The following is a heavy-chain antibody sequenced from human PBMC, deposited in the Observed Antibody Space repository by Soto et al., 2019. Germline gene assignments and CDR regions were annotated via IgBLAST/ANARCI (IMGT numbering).Heavy chain of an antibody. V-gene: IGHV4-59*01. CDR1: GDSIRSYY. Sequence: SETLSLTCTVSGDSIRSYYWTWIRQPPGRGLEWIGHVYYGGSTNYNPSLQSRVTISLDTSKNQFSLMLTSMTAADAAVYYCAGEGALATFGVVWGQGTRVTVSS. J-gene: IGHJ4*02. CDR3: AGEGALATFGVV. D-gene: IGHD3-3*01. CDR2: VYYGGST.